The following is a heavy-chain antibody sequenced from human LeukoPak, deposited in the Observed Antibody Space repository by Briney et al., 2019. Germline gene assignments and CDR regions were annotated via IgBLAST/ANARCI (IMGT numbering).Heavy chain of an antibody. CDR2: IRSDGKYK. CDR3: ATERASSDAFAF. Sequence: GGSLRLSCGASGFNFRTYGMHWVRQTPGKGLEWLAYIRSDGKYKPYADSVKGRFTISRDNSKNTVYLHMNSLRLDDTAVYFCATERASSDAFAFWGQGTKVAVAS. D-gene: IGHD6-6*01. CDR1: GFNFRTYG. V-gene: IGHV3-30*02. J-gene: IGHJ3*01.